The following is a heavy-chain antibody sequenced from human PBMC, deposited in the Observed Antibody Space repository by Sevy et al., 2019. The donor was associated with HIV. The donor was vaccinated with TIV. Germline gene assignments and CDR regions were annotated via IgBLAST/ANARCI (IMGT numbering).Heavy chain of an antibody. D-gene: IGHD5-12*01. J-gene: IGHJ5*02. CDR3: AXXPXVXSGXDSXXWFXP. V-gene: IGHV4-59*01. Sequence: SETLSLTCSVXXXXISSXXWXWIRQPPGKRLEWIGYIHYSGSTNYNPSLNSRLTISVDTSKNQFSLRLTSVTAADTAVYXXAXXPXVXSGXDSXXWFXPXXXGILVTVSS. CDR2: IHYSGST. CDR1: XXXISSXX.